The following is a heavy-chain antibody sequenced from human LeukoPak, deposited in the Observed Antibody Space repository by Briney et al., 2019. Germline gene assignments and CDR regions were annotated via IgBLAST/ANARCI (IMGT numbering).Heavy chain of an antibody. CDR3: ARRTPNWNSYYFDH. V-gene: IGHV4-59*01. CDR1: GGSISTYY. J-gene: IGHJ4*02. CDR2: IYYSGST. D-gene: IGHD1-7*01. Sequence: PSETLSLTSTVSGGSISTYYWSWIRQPPGKGLEWIGYIYYSGSTNYNPSLESRVTISVDTSKNQFSLKLSSVTAADTAVYYCARRTPNWNSYYFDHWGQGILVTVSS.